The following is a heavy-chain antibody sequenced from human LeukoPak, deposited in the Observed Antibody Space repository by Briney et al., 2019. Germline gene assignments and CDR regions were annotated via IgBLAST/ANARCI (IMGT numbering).Heavy chain of an antibody. CDR2: ISYDGSNK. CDR1: GFTFSSYG. D-gene: IGHD6-19*01. CDR3: ASAVSFDY. Sequence: GSLRLSCAASGFTFSSYGMHWVRQAPGKGLEWVAVISYDGSNKYYADSVKGRFTISRDNSENTLYLQMNSLRAEDTAVYYCASAVSFDYWGQGTLVTVSS. V-gene: IGHV3-30*03. J-gene: IGHJ4*02.